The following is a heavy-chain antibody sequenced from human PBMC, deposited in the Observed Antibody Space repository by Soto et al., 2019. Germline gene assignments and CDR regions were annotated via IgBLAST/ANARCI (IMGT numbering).Heavy chain of an antibody. Sequence: ASVKVSCKASGYSFTTYYIHWVRQAPGQGLEWMGIIDPSSGSATYTQKFRGRVTMARDTSTSTVYMELSSLRSDDTAEYYCALYNYDSRGYRAFEYWGQGALVTVSS. CDR1: GYSFTTYY. CDR2: IDPSSGSA. J-gene: IGHJ4*02. D-gene: IGHD3-22*01. V-gene: IGHV1-46*01. CDR3: ALYNYDSRGYRAFEY.